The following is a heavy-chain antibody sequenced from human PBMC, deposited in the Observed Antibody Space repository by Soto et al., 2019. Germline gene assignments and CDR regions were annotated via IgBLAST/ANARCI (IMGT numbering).Heavy chain of an antibody. CDR3: ARAEVDY. V-gene: IGHV3-74*03. Sequence: LRLSCAASGFTFGNYWMHWVRQAPGKGPEWVSRMTSDGRTTQYADSVKGRFTVSRDNAKNTLYLQMNSLRAEDTAVYYCARAEVDYWGPGTLVTVSS. CDR1: GFTFGNYW. J-gene: IGHJ4*02. CDR2: MTSDGRTT.